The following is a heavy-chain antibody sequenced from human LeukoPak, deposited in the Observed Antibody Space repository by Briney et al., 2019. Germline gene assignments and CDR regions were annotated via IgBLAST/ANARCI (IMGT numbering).Heavy chain of an antibody. CDR2: ISAYNGNT. Sequence: ASVKVSCKASGYTFTSYGISWVRQAPGQGLEWMGWISAYNGNTNYAQKLQGRVTMTTDTSTSTAYMELRSLRSDDTAMYYYARSPYCTNGVCYNDYWGQGTLVTVSS. D-gene: IGHD2-8*01. CDR3: ARSPYCTNGVCYNDY. CDR1: GYTFTSYG. J-gene: IGHJ4*02. V-gene: IGHV1-18*01.